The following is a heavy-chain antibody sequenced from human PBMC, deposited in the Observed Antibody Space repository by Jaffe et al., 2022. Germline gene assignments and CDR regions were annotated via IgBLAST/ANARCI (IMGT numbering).Heavy chain of an antibody. V-gene: IGHV2-5*02. Sequence: QITLKESGPTLVKPTQTLTLTCTFSGFSLSTSGVGVGWIRQPPGKALEWLALIYWDDDKRYSPSLKSRLTITKDTSKNQVVLTMTNMDPVDTATYYCAHSPAQVFGYSSSWYPDYWGQGTLVTVSS. J-gene: IGHJ4*02. CDR3: AHSPAQVFGYSSSWYPDY. CDR1: GFSLSTSGVG. CDR2: IYWDDDK. D-gene: IGHD6-13*01.